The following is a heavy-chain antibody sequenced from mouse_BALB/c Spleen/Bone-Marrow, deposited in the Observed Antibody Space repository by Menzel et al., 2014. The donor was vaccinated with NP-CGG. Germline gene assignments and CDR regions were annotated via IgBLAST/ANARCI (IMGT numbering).Heavy chain of an antibody. CDR2: IYPGDGDT. V-gene: IGHV1-80*01. Sequence: QVQLQQSGAELVRPGSSVKISCKASGYAISSYWMNWVKQRPGQGLEWIGQIYPGDGDTNYNGKFKGKATLTADKSSSTAYMQISSLTSEDSAVYFCARERGWYLDYWGQGTTLTVSS. CDR3: ARERGWYLDY. CDR1: GYAISSYW. J-gene: IGHJ2*01. D-gene: IGHD2-3*01.